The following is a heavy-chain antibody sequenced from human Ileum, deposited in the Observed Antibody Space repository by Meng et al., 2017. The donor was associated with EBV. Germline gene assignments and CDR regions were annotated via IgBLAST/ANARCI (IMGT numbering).Heavy chain of an antibody. V-gene: IGHV4-4*02. D-gene: IGHD1-14*01. CDR1: GGSISRSNW. J-gene: IGHJ4*02. CDR3: ARDPTGGEDHQRV. CDR2: IYHSGIT. Sequence: QVLLQEPGPGLVKPSGTLSLTCAVSGGSISRSNWWSWVRQPPGKGLEWIGKIYHSGITIYNPSLKSRVTMSVDNSKNQFSLKLNSMTAADTAVYYCARDPTGGEDHQRVWGQGTLVTVSS.